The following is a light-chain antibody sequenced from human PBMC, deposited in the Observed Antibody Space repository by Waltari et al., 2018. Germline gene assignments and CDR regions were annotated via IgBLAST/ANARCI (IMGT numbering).Light chain of an antibody. CDR1: SSDVDTYNL. Sequence: QSALTQPASVSGSPGQSITISCTGDSSDVDTYNLVSWYQQHPGKAPKLIIYAVSKRPSGVSDHLSATKSGNTASLTISGLQVEDEANYYCCSYAGSSTPGVFGTGTKVTVL. CDR2: AVS. CDR3: CSYAGSSTPGV. V-gene: IGLV2-23*02. J-gene: IGLJ1*01.